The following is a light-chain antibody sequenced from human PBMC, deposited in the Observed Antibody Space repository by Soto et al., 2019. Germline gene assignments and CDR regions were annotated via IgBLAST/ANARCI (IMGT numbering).Light chain of an antibody. V-gene: IGLV4-69*01. Sequence: QPVLTQSPSASASLGASVKLTCTLSSGHSSYAISWHQQQPEKGPRYLMKLNSDGSHSKGDGIPDRFSGSSSGAERYLTISSRQAEDEADYYCQTWGTDVVFGGGTKVTVL. J-gene: IGLJ2*01. CDR2: LNSDGSH. CDR1: SGHSSYA. CDR3: QTWGTDVV.